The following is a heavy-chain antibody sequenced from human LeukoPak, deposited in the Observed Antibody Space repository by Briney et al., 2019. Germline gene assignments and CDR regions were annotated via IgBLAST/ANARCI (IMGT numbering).Heavy chain of an antibody. CDR2: ISGNGDET. J-gene: IGHJ4*02. CDR1: GFTFNSYS. V-gene: IGHV3-23*01. CDR3: AKEDEKPRPFDY. Sequence: GGSLRLSCAASGFTFNSYSMGWVRQAPGKGLEWVSAISGNGDETYYADSLKGRFTISRDNSKNTLYLQIHSLGPEDTAPYYCAKEDEKPRPFDYWGQGTLVTVSS.